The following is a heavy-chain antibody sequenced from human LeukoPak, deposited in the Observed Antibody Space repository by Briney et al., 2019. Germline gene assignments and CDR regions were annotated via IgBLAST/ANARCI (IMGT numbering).Heavy chain of an antibody. V-gene: IGHV4-34*01. CDR2: INHSGST. J-gene: IGHJ4*02. CDR1: GGSFSGYY. Sequence: SETLSLTCAVYGGSFSGYYWSWIRQPTGKGLEWIGEINHSGSTNYNPSLKSRVTISVDTSKNQFSLKLSSVTAADTAVYYCARGRKGLYGSGMPFGYWGQGTLVTVSS. CDR3: ARGRKGLYGSGMPFGY. D-gene: IGHD3-10*01.